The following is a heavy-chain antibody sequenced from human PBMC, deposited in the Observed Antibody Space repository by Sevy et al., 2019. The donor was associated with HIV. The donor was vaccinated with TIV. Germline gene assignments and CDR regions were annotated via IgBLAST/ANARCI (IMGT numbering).Heavy chain of an antibody. Sequence: SGPTLVNPTQNLTLTCSFSGFSLSSTGVGVGWIRQPPGKALEWLALIYWDDDNRYSPSLRSRLIITKDTSKNQVVLTMSNVDPVDTATYYCAHRRSGSSYFDYWGQGTLVTVSS. V-gene: IGHV2-5*02. CDR2: IYWDDDN. J-gene: IGHJ4*02. CDR1: GFSLSSTGVG. CDR3: AHRRSGSSYFDY. D-gene: IGHD3-10*01.